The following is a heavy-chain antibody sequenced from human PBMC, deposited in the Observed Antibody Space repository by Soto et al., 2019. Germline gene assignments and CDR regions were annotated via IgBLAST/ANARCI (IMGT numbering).Heavy chain of an antibody. J-gene: IGHJ4*02. D-gene: IGHD1-26*01. CDR2: ISSSSSYI. Sequence: EVQLVESGGGLVKPGGSLRLSCAASGFTFSTYSMSWVRQAPGKGLEWVSSISSSSSYIYYADSVKGRFTISRDNAKNALYLQMNSLRAEDTAVYYCARWGGSYNFGYWGQGTLVTVSS. CDR1: GFTFSTYS. V-gene: IGHV3-21*01. CDR3: ARWGGSYNFGY.